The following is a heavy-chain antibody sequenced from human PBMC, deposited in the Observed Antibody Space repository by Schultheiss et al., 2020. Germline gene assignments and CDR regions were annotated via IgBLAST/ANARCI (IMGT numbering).Heavy chain of an antibody. Sequence: ASVKVSCKASGYTFTSYDINWVRQATGQGLEWMGWMNPNSGGTNYAQKFQGRVTMTRDTSISTAYMELSRLRSDDTAVYYCARVDWNDLYYYYGMDVWGQGTTVTVSS. CDR3: ARVDWNDLYYYYGMDV. D-gene: IGHD1-1*01. V-gene: IGHV1-2*02. CDR2: MNPNSGGT. J-gene: IGHJ6*02. CDR1: GYTFTSYD.